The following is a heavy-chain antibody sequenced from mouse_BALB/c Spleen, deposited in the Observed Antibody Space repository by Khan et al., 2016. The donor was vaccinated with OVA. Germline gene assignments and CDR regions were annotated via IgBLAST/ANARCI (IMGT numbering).Heavy chain of an antibody. CDR3: ARHDYVAWFAY. J-gene: IGHJ3*01. V-gene: IGHV1S135*01. D-gene: IGHD2-4*01. Sequence: EVKLLESGPELMKPGASVKISCKASGNSFTSYYIHWVKQSHGKSLEWIGYIDPFNGGTKYNQKFKAKATLTVDKSSSTAYIHLSSLTSEDSAVYYCARHDYVAWFAYWGQGTLVTVSA. CDR1: GNSFTSYY. CDR2: IDPFNGGT.